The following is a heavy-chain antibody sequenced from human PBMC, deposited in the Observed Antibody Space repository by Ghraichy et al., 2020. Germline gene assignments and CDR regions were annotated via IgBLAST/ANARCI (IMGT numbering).Heavy chain of an antibody. CDR2: IDWDDEK. CDR1: GFSLTTSGMC. D-gene: IGHD4-17*01. CDR3: ARELDGDYYYFNAIDV. Sequence: SGPTLVKPTQTLTLTCTFSGFSLTTSGMCVSWIRQPPGKALEWLARIDWDDEKYFSTSLKTRLTISKDTSRNQVLLTMTNMDPQDTATYFCARELDGDYYYFNAIDVWGQGTTVTVSS. J-gene: IGHJ6*02. V-gene: IGHV2-70*11.